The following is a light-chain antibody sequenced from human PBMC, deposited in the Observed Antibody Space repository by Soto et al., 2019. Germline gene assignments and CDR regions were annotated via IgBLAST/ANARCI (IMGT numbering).Light chain of an antibody. V-gene: IGKV3-11*01. CDR3: QQRSNWPPEIT. CDR2: DAV. CDR1: QSVSSF. Sequence: EIELTQSPATLSLSPGERATLSCRASQSVSSFLVWYQQKPGQAPRLLIYDAVNRVTGIPARFSGSGSGTDFTLTISSLEPEDFAVYYCQQRSNWPPEITFGQGTRLEIK. J-gene: IGKJ5*01.